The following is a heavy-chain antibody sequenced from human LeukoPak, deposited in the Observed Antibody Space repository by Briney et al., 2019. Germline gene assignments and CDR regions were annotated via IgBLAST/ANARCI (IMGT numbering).Heavy chain of an antibody. CDR1: GFTFSSYA. CDR2: ISGSGGST. V-gene: IGHV3-23*01. CDR3: AKGNLVVVPAGMFDGWFDP. J-gene: IGHJ5*02. Sequence: GGSLRLSCAASGFTFSSYAMSWVRQAPGKGLEWVSTISGSGGSTYYADSVKGRFTISRNNSKNTLYLQMNSLRAEDTAVYYCAKGNLVVVPAGMFDGWFDPWGQGTLVTVSS. D-gene: IGHD2-2*01.